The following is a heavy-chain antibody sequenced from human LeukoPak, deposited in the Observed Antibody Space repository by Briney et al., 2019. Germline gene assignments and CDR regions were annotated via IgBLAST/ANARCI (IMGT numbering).Heavy chain of an antibody. CDR1: GFTFSSYS. J-gene: IGHJ3*01. D-gene: IGHD3-10*01. Sequence: PGGSLRLSCAASGFTFSSYSMNWVRQAPGKGLEWVSYISGGSSIMYYADSVKGRFTISRDNAKNSLYLQMNSLRDADTAVYYCARGPDGSGTNAFDAWGQGTMVTVSS. V-gene: IGHV3-48*02. CDR2: ISGGSSIM. CDR3: ARGPDGSGTNAFDA.